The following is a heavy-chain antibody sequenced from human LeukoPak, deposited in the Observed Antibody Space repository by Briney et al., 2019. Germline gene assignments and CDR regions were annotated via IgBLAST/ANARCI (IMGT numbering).Heavy chain of an antibody. D-gene: IGHD3-22*01. J-gene: IGHJ5*02. CDR2: IYYSGST. V-gene: IGHV4-39*07. CDR3: ARGLVVITTWPLRPPTGLFDP. Sequence: SETLSLTCTVSGGSISSSSYYWGWIRQPPGKGLEWIGSIYYSGSTYYNPSLKSRVTISVDTSKNQFSLKLSSVTAADTAVYYRARGLVVITTWPLRPPTGLFDPWGQGTLVTVSS. CDR1: GGSISSSSYY.